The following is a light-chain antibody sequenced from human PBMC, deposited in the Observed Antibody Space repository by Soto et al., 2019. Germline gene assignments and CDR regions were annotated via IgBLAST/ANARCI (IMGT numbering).Light chain of an antibody. Sequence: QSALTQPPSVSGSPGQSVTISCTGTSSDVGSYDRVSWYQQAPGTVPKLMIYEVTNRPSGVPDRFSGSKSGNTASLTISGLQPEDEADYYCSSYTTGSSLVFGGGTKLTVL. J-gene: IGLJ2*01. CDR3: SSYTTGSSLV. V-gene: IGLV2-18*02. CDR2: EVT. CDR1: SSDVGSYDR.